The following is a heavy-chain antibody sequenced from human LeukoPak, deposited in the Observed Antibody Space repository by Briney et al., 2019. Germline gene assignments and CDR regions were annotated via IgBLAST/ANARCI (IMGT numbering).Heavy chain of an antibody. CDR1: GFTFSASS. V-gene: IGHV3-73*01. D-gene: IGHD2-21*01. CDR2: ITSSYAT. CDR3: APGSDNYYVS. J-gene: IGHJ4*02. Sequence: GGSLRLSCSASGFTFSASSIHWVRQASGKGLEWVGRITSSYATAYAASVKGRFTISRDVSKNTAYLQMNSLKTEDTAVYYCAPGSDNYYVSWGQGTLVTVSS.